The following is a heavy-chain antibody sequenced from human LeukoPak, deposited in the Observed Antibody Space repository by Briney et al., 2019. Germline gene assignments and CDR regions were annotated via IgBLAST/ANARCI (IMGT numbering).Heavy chain of an antibody. V-gene: IGHV4-34*01. Sequence: SETLSLTCAVYGGSFSGYYWSWIRQPPGKGLEWIGEINHSGSTNYNPSLKSRVTISVDTSKNQFSLKLSSVTAADTAVYYCASRPFPASLVYWSQGTLVTVSS. J-gene: IGHJ4*02. CDR1: GGSFSGYY. CDR3: ASRPFPASLVY. D-gene: IGHD2-2*01. CDR2: INHSGST.